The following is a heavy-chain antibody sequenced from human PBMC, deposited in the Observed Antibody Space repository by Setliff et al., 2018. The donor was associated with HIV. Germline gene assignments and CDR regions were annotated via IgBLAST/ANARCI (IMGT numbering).Heavy chain of an antibody. J-gene: IGHJ5*02. CDR1: GGSFSDYY. Sequence: SETLSLTCTVSGGSFSDYYRSWIRQPPGKGLEWIGYIYTSGTTNYNPSLKSRVTISVDTSKNQFSLKLSSVTAADTAVYFCARQTYYYDNSGHNWFDPWGQGTLVTVSS. CDR2: IYTSGTT. V-gene: IGHV4-4*09. D-gene: IGHD3-22*01. CDR3: ARQTYYYDNSGHNWFDP.